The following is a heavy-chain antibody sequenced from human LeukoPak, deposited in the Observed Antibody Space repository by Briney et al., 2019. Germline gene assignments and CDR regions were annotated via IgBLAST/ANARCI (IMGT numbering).Heavy chain of an antibody. V-gene: IGHV3-7*01. CDR3: AKDGGPDDILTGYYSPWAYYYYYYMDV. Sequence: GGSLRLSCAASGFTFSSYAMSWVRQAPGKGLEWVANIKQDGSEKYYVDSVKGRFTISRDNSKNTLYLQMNSLRAEDTAVYYCAKDGGPDDILTGYYSPWAYYYYYYMDVWGKGTTVTISS. D-gene: IGHD3-9*01. CDR1: GFTFSSYA. J-gene: IGHJ6*03. CDR2: IKQDGSEK.